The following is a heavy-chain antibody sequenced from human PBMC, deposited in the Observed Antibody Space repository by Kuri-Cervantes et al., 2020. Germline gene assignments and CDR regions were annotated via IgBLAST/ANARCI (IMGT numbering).Heavy chain of an antibody. CDR3: ARLIRYCSGGSCYITDGYFQH. D-gene: IGHD2-15*01. J-gene: IGHJ1*01. CDR1: GGSFSGHY. V-gene: IGHV4-34*01. CDR2: INHSGST. Sequence: ESLKISCAVYGGSFSGHYWSWIRQPPGKGLEWIGEINHSGSTYYNPSLKSRVTISVDTSKNQFSLKLSSVTAADTAVYYCARLIRYCSGGSCYITDGYFQHWGQGTLVTVSS.